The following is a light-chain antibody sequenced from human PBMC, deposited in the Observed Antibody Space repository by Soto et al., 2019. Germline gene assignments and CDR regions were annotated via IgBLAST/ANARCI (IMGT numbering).Light chain of an antibody. CDR2: EVN. V-gene: IGLV2-14*01. CDR3: SSYTSSATVV. CDR1: IDDVGGYNY. Sequence: QSALAQPASVSGSPGQSITVSCTGTIDDVGGYNYVSWYQQLPGKAPKLMIYEVNNRPSGVSNRFSGSKSGNTAPLTISGLQAEDEADYYCSSYTSSATVVFGGGTKLTVL. J-gene: IGLJ2*01.